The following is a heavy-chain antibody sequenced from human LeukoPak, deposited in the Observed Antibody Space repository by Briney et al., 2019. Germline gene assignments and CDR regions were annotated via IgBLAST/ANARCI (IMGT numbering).Heavy chain of an antibody. CDR3: ARDVCGGDCYSYYYYYMDV. CDR2: INPNSGGT. D-gene: IGHD2-21*01. V-gene: IGHV1-2*02. CDR1: GYTFTGYY. J-gene: IGHJ6*03. Sequence: GASVKVSCKASGYTFTGYYMHWVRQAPGQGLEWMGWINPNSGGTNYAQKFQGRVTMTRDTSISTAYMELSRLRSDDTAVYYCARDVCGGDCYSYYYYYMDVWGKGTTVTVSS.